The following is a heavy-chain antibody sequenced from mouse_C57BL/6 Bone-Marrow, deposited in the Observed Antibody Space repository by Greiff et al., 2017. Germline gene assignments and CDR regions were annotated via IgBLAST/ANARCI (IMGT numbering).Heavy chain of an antibody. CDR1: GYTFTSYC. D-gene: IGHD1-1*02. V-gene: IGHV1-81*01. J-gene: IGHJ4*01. CDR2: IYPRSGNT. CDR3: ARGLCSMDY. Sequence: QVQLQQSGAELARPGASVKLSCKASGYTFTSYCISWVKQRTGQGLEWIGEIYPRSGNTYYPEKFKGKATLTADKSSSTGDMELRSLKSEDSAVYVCARGLCSMDYWGQGTSVTVSS.